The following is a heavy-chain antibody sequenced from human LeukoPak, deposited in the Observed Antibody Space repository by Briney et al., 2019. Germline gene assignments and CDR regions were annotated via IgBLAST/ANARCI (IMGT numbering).Heavy chain of an antibody. CDR1: GFTFSGCE. J-gene: IGHJ3*02. V-gene: IGHV3-48*03. CDR3: ARVATMVRVPLDALDI. D-gene: IGHD3-10*01. CDR2: ISRSGNTI. Sequence: GGSLRLSCAISGFTFSGCELTWVRQAPGKGPEWISYISRSGNTIYYADSVKGRFTTSRDNAKNSLYLQMNSLRVEDTAVYYCARVATMVRVPLDALDIWGQGTMVSVSS.